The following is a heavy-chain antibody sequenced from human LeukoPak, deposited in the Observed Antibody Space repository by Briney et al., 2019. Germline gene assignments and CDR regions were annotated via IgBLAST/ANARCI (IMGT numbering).Heavy chain of an antibody. J-gene: IGHJ4*02. CDR3: ATGNYYGSRSYAY. CDR2: IKSKTDGGTI. Sequence: GGSLRLSCAASGITFINAWMRWVRQAPGKGLEWVGRIKSKTDGGTIDYAAPVKGRFTISRDDSKNTLHLQMNSLKTEDTAFYYRATGNYYGSRSYAYWGQGTLVTASS. CDR1: GITFINAW. V-gene: IGHV3-15*01. D-gene: IGHD3-10*01.